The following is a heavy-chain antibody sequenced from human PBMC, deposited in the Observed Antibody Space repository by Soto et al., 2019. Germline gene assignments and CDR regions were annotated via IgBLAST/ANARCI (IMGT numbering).Heavy chain of an antibody. D-gene: IGHD2-2*02. Sequence: GGSLRLSCAASGFTFSDYAMSWVRQAPGKGLEWVSSTSRSGDSTYYADSVKGRFTISRDNSKNTLYLLSNSLRVGDTAVYYCAKGKAAIPVYYFDYWGQGTLVTVSS. CDR3: AKGKAAIPVYYFDY. J-gene: IGHJ4*02. CDR1: GFTFSDYA. V-gene: IGHV3-23*01. CDR2: TSRSGDST.